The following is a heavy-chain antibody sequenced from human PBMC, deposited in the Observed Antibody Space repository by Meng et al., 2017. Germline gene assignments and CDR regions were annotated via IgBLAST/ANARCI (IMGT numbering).Heavy chain of an antibody. Sequence: ASVKVSCKASGYTFTSYGISWVRQAPGQGLEWMGWISAYNGNTNYAQKLQGRVTMTTDTSTSTAYMELRSLRSDDTAVYYCARDGLRYFDWSNSPFDYWGQGTLVTVYS. CDR3: ARDGLRYFDWSNSPFDY. V-gene: IGHV1-18*01. CDR1: GYTFTSYG. D-gene: IGHD3-9*01. J-gene: IGHJ4*02. CDR2: ISAYNGNT.